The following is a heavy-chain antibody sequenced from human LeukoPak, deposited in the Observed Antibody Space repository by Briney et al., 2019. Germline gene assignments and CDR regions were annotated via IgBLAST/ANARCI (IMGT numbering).Heavy chain of an antibody. CDR2: IYYSGST. Sequence: PTETPCLTCTVSGGSISSYYWSWIRQPPGKGLEWIGYIYYSGSTNYNPSLKSRVTISVDTSKNQFSLKLSSVTAADTAVYYCARDRSGWYFDAFDIWGQGTMVTVSS. CDR3: ARDRSGWYFDAFDI. J-gene: IGHJ3*02. D-gene: IGHD6-19*01. V-gene: IGHV4-59*01. CDR1: GGSISSYY.